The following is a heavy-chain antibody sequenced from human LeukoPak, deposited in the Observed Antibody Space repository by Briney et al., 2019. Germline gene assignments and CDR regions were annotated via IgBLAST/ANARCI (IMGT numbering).Heavy chain of an antibody. V-gene: IGHV3-9*01. CDR3: AKGSAYVTTVLDY. Sequence: GGSLRLSWAASGFTFDDYAMHWVRHAPGKCLEWVSGISWNSGSIGYAVSVKGRFPISRDNAKNSLYLQMDSLRAEDTTLYYCAKGSAYVTTVLDYWGQGTLVTVSS. CDR2: ISWNSGSI. CDR1: GFTFDDYA. D-gene: IGHD1-14*01. J-gene: IGHJ4*02.